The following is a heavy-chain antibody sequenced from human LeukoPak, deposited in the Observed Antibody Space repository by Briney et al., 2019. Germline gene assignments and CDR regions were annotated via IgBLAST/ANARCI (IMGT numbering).Heavy chain of an antibody. CDR1: GDSITSSNNY. CDR3: VRHEADSSFFDP. CDR2: INYAGTT. Sequence: PSETLSLTCTVSGDSITSSNNYCGWIRQSPGKGLEWIGYINYAGTTYYNPSLKTRVAISVDTSKHQFSLKLTSVTAADTAVYYCVRHEADSSFFDPWGLGTLVTVSS. J-gene: IGHJ5*02. D-gene: IGHD6-13*01. V-gene: IGHV4-39*01.